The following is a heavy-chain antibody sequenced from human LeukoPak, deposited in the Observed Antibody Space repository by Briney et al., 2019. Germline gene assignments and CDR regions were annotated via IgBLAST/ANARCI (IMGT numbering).Heavy chain of an antibody. Sequence: ASVKVSCKASGYTFTSYGISWVRQAPGQGLEWMGWISAYNGNTNYAQKLQGRVTMTTDTSTSTAYMELRSLGSDDTAVYYCARAPVLLWFGELLSLDYWGQGTLVTVSS. V-gene: IGHV1-18*04. CDR2: ISAYNGNT. CDR1: GYTFTSYG. D-gene: IGHD3-10*01. J-gene: IGHJ4*02. CDR3: ARAPVLLWFGELLSLDY.